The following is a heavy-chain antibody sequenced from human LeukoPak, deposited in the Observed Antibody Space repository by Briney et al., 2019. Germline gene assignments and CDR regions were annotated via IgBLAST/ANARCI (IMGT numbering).Heavy chain of an antibody. CDR3: ARHVAVGHCSGGSCYNNWFDP. Sequence: SETLSLTCTVSGGSISSSSYYWGWIRQPPGKGLEWIGSIYYSGSTYYNPSLKSRVTISVDTSKNQFSLKLSSVTAADTAVYYCARHVAVGHCSGGSCYNNWFDPWGQGTLVTVSS. V-gene: IGHV4-39*01. CDR1: GGSISSSSYY. D-gene: IGHD2-15*01. CDR2: IYYSGST. J-gene: IGHJ5*02.